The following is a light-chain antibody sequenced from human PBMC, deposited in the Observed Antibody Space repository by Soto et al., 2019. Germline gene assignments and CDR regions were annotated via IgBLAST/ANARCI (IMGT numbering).Light chain of an antibody. J-gene: IGKJ3*01. V-gene: IGKV3-11*01. Sequence: EIVLTQSPATLSLSPGERATLSCRASQSVSSYLAWYQQKPGQAPRLLIYDASNRATGIPARFSGSRSGTDFPLTISSLEPEDFAVYYCQQRSNWPPRFTFGPGTKVDIK. CDR1: QSVSSY. CDR3: QQRSNWPPRFT. CDR2: DAS.